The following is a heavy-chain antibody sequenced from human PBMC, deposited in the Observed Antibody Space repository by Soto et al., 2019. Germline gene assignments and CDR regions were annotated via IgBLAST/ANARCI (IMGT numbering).Heavy chain of an antibody. V-gene: IGHV3-74*01. J-gene: IGHJ6*02. CDR1: GFTFSGYW. D-gene: IGHD6-13*01. CDR3: VRTGIAAVGYYYGMDV. CDR2: INSDASST. Sequence: GGSLRLSCAASGFTFSGYWMHLVRQAPGKGLVWVSRINSDASSTSYADSVKGRFTISRDNAKNTLYLQMNSLRAEDTAVYYCVRTGIAAVGYYYGMDVWGQGTTVTVSS.